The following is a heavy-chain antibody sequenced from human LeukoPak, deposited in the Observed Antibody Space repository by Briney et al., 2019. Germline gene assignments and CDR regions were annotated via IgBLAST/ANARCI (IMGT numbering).Heavy chain of an antibody. Sequence: ASVKVSCKASGYTFTGYYMHWVRQAPGQGLEWMGWINPNSGGTNYAHKFQGRVTMTRDTSISTAYMELSRLRSDDTAVYYCARDDRGIAVAGPWGQGTLVTVSS. D-gene: IGHD6-19*01. CDR2: INPNSGGT. CDR1: GYTFTGYY. J-gene: IGHJ4*02. CDR3: ARDDRGIAVAGP. V-gene: IGHV1-2*07.